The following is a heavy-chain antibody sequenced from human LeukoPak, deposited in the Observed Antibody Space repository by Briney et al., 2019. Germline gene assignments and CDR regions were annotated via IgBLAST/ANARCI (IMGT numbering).Heavy chain of an antibody. J-gene: IGHJ6*03. CDR3: ARQAYYYYYYMDV. CDR2: IYTSGST. V-gene: IGHV4-4*09. CDR1: GGSISSYY. Sequence: SETLSLTCTVSGGSISSYYWSWIRQPSGKGLEWIGYIYTSGSTNYNPSLKSRVTISVDTSKNQFSLKLSSVTAADTAVYYCARQAYYYYYYMDVWGKGTTVTVSS.